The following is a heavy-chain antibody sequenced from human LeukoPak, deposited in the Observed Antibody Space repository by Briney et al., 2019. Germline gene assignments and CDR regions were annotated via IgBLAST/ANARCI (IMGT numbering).Heavy chain of an antibody. D-gene: IGHD1-26*01. V-gene: IGHV3-11*04. CDR3: AKGRVASGSYFDY. Sequence: GGSLRLSCAASGFTFSDYYMSWIRQAPGKGLEWVSYISSSGSTIYYADSVKGRFTISRDNSKNTVYLQMNSLRAEDTAVYYCAKGRVASGSYFDYWGQGTLVTVSS. CDR2: ISSSGSTI. J-gene: IGHJ4*02. CDR1: GFTFSDYY.